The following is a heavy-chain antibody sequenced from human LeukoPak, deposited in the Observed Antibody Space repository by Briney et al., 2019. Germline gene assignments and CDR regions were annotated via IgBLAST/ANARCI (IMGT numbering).Heavy chain of an antibody. V-gene: IGHV3-66*02. J-gene: IGHJ4*02. CDR1: GFTVSSNY. Sequence: GGSLRLSCAASGFTVSSNYMSWVRQAPGKGLEWVSVIYSGGSTYYADSVKGRFTIFRDNSKNTLYLQMNSLRAEDTAVYYCARGGAKGVVPAALYYFDYWGQGTLVTVSS. CDR3: ARGGAKGVVPAALYYFDY. D-gene: IGHD2-2*01. CDR2: IYSGGST.